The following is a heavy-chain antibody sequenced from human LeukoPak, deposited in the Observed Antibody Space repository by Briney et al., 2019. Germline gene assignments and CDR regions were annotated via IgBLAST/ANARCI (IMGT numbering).Heavy chain of an antibody. CDR2: INPSGGST. CDR1: GYTFTSYY. CDR3: ARDRGGYDILTGYSRRPKYYFDY. V-gene: IGHV1-46*01. D-gene: IGHD3-9*01. J-gene: IGHJ4*02. Sequence: ASVKVSCKASGYTFTSYYMHGVRQAPGQGLEWMGIINPSGGSTSYAQKFQGRVTMTRDTSTSTVYMELSSLRSEDTAVYYCARDRGGYDILTGYSRRPKYYFDYWGQGTLVTVSS.